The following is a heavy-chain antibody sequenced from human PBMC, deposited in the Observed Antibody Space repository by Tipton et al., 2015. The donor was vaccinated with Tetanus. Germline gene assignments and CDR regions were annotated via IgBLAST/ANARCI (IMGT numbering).Heavy chain of an antibody. CDR2: ISSSSSYI. D-gene: IGHD3-10*01. V-gene: IGHV3-21*01. CDR3: ARATRGLMVRGVITQIDY. CDR1: GFTFSSYS. Sequence: SLRLSCAASGFTFSSYSMNWVRQAPGKGLEWVSSISSSSSYIYYADSVKGRFTISRDNAKNSLYLQMNSLRAEDTAVYYCARATRGLMVRGVITQIDYWCQGTLVTVSS. J-gene: IGHJ4*02.